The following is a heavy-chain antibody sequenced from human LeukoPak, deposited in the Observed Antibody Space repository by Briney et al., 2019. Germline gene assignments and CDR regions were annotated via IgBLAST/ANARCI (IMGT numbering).Heavy chain of an antibody. J-gene: IGHJ6*04. V-gene: IGHV3-23*01. D-gene: IGHD3-10*02. CDR2: ISGDGGGK. Sequence: PGGSLRLSCAASGISFSSYAMTWVRQAPGKGLEWVSTISGDGGGKYYVDSVKGRFTISRDNSKNTLYLQMNSLRAEDTAVYYCAELGITMIGGVWGKGTTVTISS. CDR3: AELGITMIGGV. CDR1: GISFSSYA.